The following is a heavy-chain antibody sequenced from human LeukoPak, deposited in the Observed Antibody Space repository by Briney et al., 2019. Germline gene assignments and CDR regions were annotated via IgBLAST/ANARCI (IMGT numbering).Heavy chain of an antibody. V-gene: IGHV4-59*01. CDR1: VGSISSYY. CDR3: GRVRTGNTGSPEYFED. D-gene: IGHD5-12*01. Sequence: PETLSLTCTLSVGSISSYYWSWVRQPPEKGLEWIGYLFYSVNTNSHPSLKSRVTISADTSKIQFSLRLKSVTAADTAVYFCGRVRTGNTGSPEYFEDWGQGTLVTVSS. J-gene: IGHJ1*01. CDR2: LFYSVNT.